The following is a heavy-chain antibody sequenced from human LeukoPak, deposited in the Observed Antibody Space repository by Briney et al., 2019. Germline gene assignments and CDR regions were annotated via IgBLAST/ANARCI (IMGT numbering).Heavy chain of an antibody. CDR3: ARSGDCSSTSCPYDAFDI. CDR1: GGSISSSNW. CDR2: IYHSGST. D-gene: IGHD2-2*01. J-gene: IGHJ3*02. V-gene: IGHV4-4*02. Sequence: SETLSLTCAVSGGSISSSNWWSWVRQPPGKGLEWIGEIYHSGSTNYNPSLKSRVTISVDKSKNQFSLKLSYVTAADTAVYYCARSGDCSSTSCPYDAFDIWGQGTMVTVSS.